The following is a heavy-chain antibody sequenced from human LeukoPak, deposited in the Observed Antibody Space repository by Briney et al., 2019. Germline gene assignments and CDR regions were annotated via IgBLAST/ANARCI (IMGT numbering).Heavy chain of an antibody. V-gene: IGHV5-51*01. J-gene: IGHJ5*02. CDR3: ARLVTPGVTRWFDP. CDR2: IYPGDSDA. D-gene: IGHD1-1*01. Sequence: GESLKISCKTSGYKFIDHWIGWVRQIPGKGLDWMAIIYPGDSDARYSPSFQGQVTISADKSITTAYLQWSSLKASDTATYYCARLVTPGVTRWFDPWGQGTPVTVSS. CDR1: GYKFIDHW.